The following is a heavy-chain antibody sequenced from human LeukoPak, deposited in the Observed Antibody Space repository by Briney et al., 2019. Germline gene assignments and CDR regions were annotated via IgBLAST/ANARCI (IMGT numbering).Heavy chain of an antibody. D-gene: IGHD3-22*01. CDR1: GFTFSSYW. CDR3: VRDGDTSGYTN. V-gene: IGHV3-7*01. J-gene: IGHJ4*02. Sequence: GGSLRLSCAASGFTFSSYWMHWVRQAPGKGLEWVANIKQDGSEKYYVDSVKGRFTISRDNAKNTLYLQMNSLRAEDTAVYSCVRDGDTSGYTNWGQGTLVTVSS. CDR2: IKQDGSEK.